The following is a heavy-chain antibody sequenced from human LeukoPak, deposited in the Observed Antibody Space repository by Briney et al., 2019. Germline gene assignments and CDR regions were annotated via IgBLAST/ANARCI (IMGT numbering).Heavy chain of an antibody. V-gene: IGHV3-21*01. CDR2: ISSWSTYI. Sequence: GGSLRLSCAASGFTFSDYRMNWVRQAPGKGLEWVSSISSWSTYIYYAASVKGRFTISRDDARSSLYLQMSSLRVEDTAVYYCATVDGDLPYYMNDWGKGTTVTVSS. D-gene: IGHD4-17*01. CDR3: ATVDGDLPYYMND. J-gene: IGHJ6*03. CDR1: GFTFSDYR.